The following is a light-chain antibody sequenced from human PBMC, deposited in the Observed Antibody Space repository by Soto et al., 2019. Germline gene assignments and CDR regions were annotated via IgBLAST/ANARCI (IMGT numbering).Light chain of an antibody. J-gene: IGKJ2*01. CDR1: QSVSSN. CDR2: GAS. Sequence: EIVMTQSPDTLSVSPGERATLSCRASQSVSSNLAWYQQKPGQAPRRLIFGASTRATGIPARFSGSGSGTEFTLTISSLQSEDFAVYHCQQYNNWPYTFGQGTTLEIK. CDR3: QQYNNWPYT. V-gene: IGKV3-15*01.